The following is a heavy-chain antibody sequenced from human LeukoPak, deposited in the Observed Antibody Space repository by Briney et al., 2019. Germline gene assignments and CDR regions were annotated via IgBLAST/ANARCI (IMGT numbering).Heavy chain of an antibody. CDR2: ISQDGSEK. V-gene: IGHV3-7*05. Sequence: PGGSLRLSCAASGFTFSRYWMTWVRQAPGQGLEWVASISQDGSEKRYSDSVKGRFTISRDNAKNSVFLQMNSLRAEDTAVYYCAKDRVAARPQINWFDPWGQGTLVTVSS. CDR1: GFTFSRYW. CDR3: AKDRVAARPQINWFDP. J-gene: IGHJ5*02. D-gene: IGHD6-6*01.